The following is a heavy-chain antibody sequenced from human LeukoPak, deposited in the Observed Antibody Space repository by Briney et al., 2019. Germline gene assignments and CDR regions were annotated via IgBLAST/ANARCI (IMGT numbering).Heavy chain of an antibody. CDR1: AFTFSTHT. CDR3: ARVTGGSSWYGAADY. Sequence: GGSLRLSCAASAFTFSTHTMNWFRQAPGEGLEWVSSISSSSYYIHYADSVKGRFTISRDNAKNSLFLQVNRLRAEDTAMYYCARVTGGSSWYGAADYWGQGTLVTVSS. V-gene: IGHV3-21*01. CDR2: ISSSSYYI. J-gene: IGHJ4*02. D-gene: IGHD6-13*01.